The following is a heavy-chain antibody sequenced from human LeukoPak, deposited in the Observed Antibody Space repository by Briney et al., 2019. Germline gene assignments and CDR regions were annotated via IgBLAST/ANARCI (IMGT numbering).Heavy chain of an antibody. CDR1: GGTFSSYA. D-gene: IGHD3-10*01. CDR2: IIPILGIA. J-gene: IGHJ6*02. Sequence: SVKVSCKASGGTFSSYAISWVRQAPGQGLEWMGRIIPILGIANYAQKFQGRVTITADKSTSTAYMELSSLRSEDTAVYYCARGITVVRGVIKGGMDVWGQGTTVTVSS. V-gene: IGHV1-69*04. CDR3: ARGITVVRGVIKGGMDV.